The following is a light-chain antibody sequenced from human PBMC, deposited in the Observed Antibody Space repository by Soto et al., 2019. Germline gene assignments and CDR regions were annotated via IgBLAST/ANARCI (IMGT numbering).Light chain of an antibody. V-gene: IGLV2-14*01. CDR1: NSDVGTYNY. CDR3: SSYTSSSTPV. CDR2: EVN. Sequence: QSALAQPPSASGSPGQSVTITCTGTNSDVGTYNYVSWYQQYPGKAPKLMIYEVNNRPSGVSNRFSGSKSGNTASLTISGLQAEDEADYYCSSYTSSSTPVFGTGTKVTVL. J-gene: IGLJ1*01.